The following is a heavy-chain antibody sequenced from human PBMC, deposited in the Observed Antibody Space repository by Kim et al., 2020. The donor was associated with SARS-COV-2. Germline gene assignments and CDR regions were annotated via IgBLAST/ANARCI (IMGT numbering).Heavy chain of an antibody. CDR3: AKGVINSGFDY. V-gene: IGHV3-23*01. CDR1: GFTFSTSP. D-gene: IGHD1-26*01. Sequence: GGSLRLSCVASGFTFSTSPMGWVRQAPGKGLEWVSRISWDGTRTYYADSVKGRVTMSSDKSKNLLYLHMNSLRVADTAVYYCAKGVINSGFDYWGQGTQV. J-gene: IGHJ4*02. CDR2: ISWDGTRT.